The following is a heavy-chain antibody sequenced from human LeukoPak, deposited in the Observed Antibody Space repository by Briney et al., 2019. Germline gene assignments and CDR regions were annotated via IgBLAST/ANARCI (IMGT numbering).Heavy chain of an antibody. D-gene: IGHD1-26*01. J-gene: IGHJ3*01. CDR1: GYTFTSYG. V-gene: IGHV1-18*01. CDR3: VREGVGATSFDL. CDR2: ISAYNGNT. Sequence: ASVKVSCKASGYTFTSYGISWVRQAPGQGLEWMGWISAYNGNTNYAQKLQGRVTMTTDTSTSTAYMQLRSLRSDDTAVYYCVREGVGATSFDLWGQGTMVTVSS.